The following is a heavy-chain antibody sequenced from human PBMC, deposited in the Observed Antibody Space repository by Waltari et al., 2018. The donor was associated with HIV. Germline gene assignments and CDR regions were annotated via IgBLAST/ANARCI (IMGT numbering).Heavy chain of an antibody. Sequence: QLVQSGGEVKQTGESLKISCKGSGFTFTNYWIAWVRQMPGKGLEWMGSIWASDSDTKYSPSFQGHVTISADRSISTAYLQWSSLRASDTAMYYCASPKGGWLFAFDVWGQGTMVTVSS. CDR2: IWASDSDT. CDR3: ASPKGGWLFAFDV. CDR1: GFTFTNYW. J-gene: IGHJ3*01. V-gene: IGHV5-51*01. D-gene: IGHD3-16*01.